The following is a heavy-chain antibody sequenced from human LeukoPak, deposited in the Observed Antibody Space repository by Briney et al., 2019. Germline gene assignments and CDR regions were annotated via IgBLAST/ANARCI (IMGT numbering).Heavy chain of an antibody. J-gene: IGHJ4*02. CDR2: IISFLGIA. CDR1: RCTFSSYA. V-gene: IGHV1-69*04. Sequence: SVKVSFKASRCTFSSYAISWVRQAPGQGLEWMGRIISFLGIANYAQKFQGRVTITADKSTSTAYMELSSLRSEDTAVYYCARSVTYCSSTSCNPCVCSPFTFDYWGQGTLVTVSS. D-gene: IGHD2-2*01. CDR3: ARSVTYCSSTSCNPCVCSPFTFDY.